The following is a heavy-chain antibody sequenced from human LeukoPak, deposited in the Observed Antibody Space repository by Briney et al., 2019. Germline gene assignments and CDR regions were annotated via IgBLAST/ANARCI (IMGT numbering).Heavy chain of an antibody. CDR3: ARGRGGDFDY. CDR2: IKSDV. CDR1: GFTVSSNY. V-gene: IGHV3-74*01. Sequence: GGSLRLSCAASGFTVSSNYMSWVRQAPGKGLVWVSRIKSDVTYADSVRGRFTISRDNAKNTLYLQMNSLRAEDTAVYYCARGRGGDFDYWGQGTLVTVSS. J-gene: IGHJ4*02.